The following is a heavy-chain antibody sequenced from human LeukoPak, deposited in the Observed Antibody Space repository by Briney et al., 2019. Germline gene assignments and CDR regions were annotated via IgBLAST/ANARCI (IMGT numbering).Heavy chain of an antibody. D-gene: IGHD6-6*01. CDR1: GYSFTSYW. CDR3: ARLGRYGSSSRINWAFDI. CDR2: IYPGDSDT. J-gene: IGHJ3*02. Sequence: GESVKISCKGSGYSFTSYWIGWVRQVPGKGLEWMGIIYPGDSDTRYSPSFQGQVTISADKSIRTAYLQWSSLKASDTAMYYCARLGRYGSSSRINWAFDIWGQGTMVTVSS. V-gene: IGHV5-51*01.